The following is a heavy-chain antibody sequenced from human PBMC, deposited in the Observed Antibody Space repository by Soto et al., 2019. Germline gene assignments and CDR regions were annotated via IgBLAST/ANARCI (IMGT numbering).Heavy chain of an antibody. D-gene: IGHD3-3*01. J-gene: IGHJ3*02. CDR3: ARFPFRITIFGVVPLAFDI. CDR1: GGSISSGDYY. CDR2: IHYSGST. V-gene: IGHV4-30-4*01. Sequence: PSETLSLTCTVSGGSISSGDYYGRWIHQPRGKGREGIGYIHYSGSTYYNPSLKSRVTISVATSKNQFSLKLSSVTAADTAVYYCARFPFRITIFGVVPLAFDISGQGTMVTVSS.